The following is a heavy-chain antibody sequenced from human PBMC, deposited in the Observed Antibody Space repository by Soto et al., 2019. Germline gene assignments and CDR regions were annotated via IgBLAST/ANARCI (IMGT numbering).Heavy chain of an antibody. CDR3: ARGGICGVVRGWYYYYGMDV. J-gene: IGHJ6*02. CDR1: GGSFSGYY. CDR2: INHSRST. Sequence: SETLSLTCAVYGGSFSGYYWSWIRQPPGKGLEWIGEINHSRSTNYNPSLKSRVTISVDTSKNQFSLKLSSVTAADTAVYYCARGGICGVVRGWYYYYGMDVWGQGTTVTVSS. V-gene: IGHV4-34*01. D-gene: IGHD3-3*01.